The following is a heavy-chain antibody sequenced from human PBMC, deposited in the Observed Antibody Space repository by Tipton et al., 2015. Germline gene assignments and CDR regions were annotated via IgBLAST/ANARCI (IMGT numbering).Heavy chain of an antibody. V-gene: IGHV3-48*01. CDR3: ARDLRDVTTVTTGFDR. CDR2: ISSSSDTT. D-gene: IGHD4-17*01. J-gene: IGHJ5*02. Sequence: SLRLSCAASGFIFSGFSMNWVRQAPGKGLEWISYISSSSDTTYYADSVKGRFTISRDNAKKSLFLQMNSLRVEDTAVYYCARDLRDVTTVTTGFDRWGQGTLVTVSS. CDR1: GFIFSGFS.